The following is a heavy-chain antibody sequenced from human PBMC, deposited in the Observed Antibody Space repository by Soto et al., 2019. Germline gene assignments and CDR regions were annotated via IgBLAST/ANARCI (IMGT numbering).Heavy chain of an antibody. CDR1: GYSFTSCW. D-gene: IGHD3-10*01. V-gene: IGHV5-51*01. J-gene: IGHJ3*02. CDR2: IYPGDSDT. CDR3: ASHTDSYYYGSGSYYKRQDAFDI. Sequence: GESLKISCKGSGYSFTSCWIGWVRQMPGKGLEWMGIIYPGDSDTRYSPSFQGQVTISADKSISTAYLQWSSLKASDTAMYYCASHTDSYYYGSGSYYKRQDAFDIWGQGTMVTVSS.